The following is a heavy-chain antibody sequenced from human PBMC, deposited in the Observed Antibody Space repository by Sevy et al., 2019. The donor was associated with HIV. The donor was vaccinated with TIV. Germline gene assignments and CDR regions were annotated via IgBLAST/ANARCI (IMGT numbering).Heavy chain of an antibody. V-gene: IGHV4-61*02. J-gene: IGHJ4*02. Sequence: SETLSLTCTVSGGSTISGGYYWSWIRQPAGKGLEWIGRIYTSGGGGTNYNPSLKSRVTMSQDTSKNQISLNLGSVTAADTAVYYCARELGYWGQGTLVTVSS. CDR1: GGSTISGGYY. CDR2: IYTSGGGGT. CDR3: ARELGY.